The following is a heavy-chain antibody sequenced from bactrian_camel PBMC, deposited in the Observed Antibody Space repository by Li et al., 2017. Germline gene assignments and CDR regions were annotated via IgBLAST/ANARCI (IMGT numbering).Heavy chain of an antibody. Sequence: HVQLVESGGGSVQAGGSLKLSCAASGFTGSTTCMAWFRQGPGKEREGVAMIDRVGRTEYSNSVWGRFTISIDNDKNTLYIQMDNLKPEDAALYYCAAVNRGSRGGYCTSWAPADFRYWGQGTQVTVS. CDR1: GFTGSTTC. CDR3: AAVNRGSRGGYCTSWAPADFRY. CDR2: IDRVGRT. D-gene: IGHD3*01. V-gene: IGHV3S53*01. J-gene: IGHJ6*01.